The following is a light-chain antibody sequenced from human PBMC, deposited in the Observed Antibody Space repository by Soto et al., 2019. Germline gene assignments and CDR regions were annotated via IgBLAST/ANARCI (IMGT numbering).Light chain of an antibody. J-gene: IGLJ3*02. Sequence: QSAPTQPASVSGSPGQSITISCTGTSSDVGGYNYVSWYQQHPGKAPKLMIYEVSNRPSGVSNRFSGSKSGNTASLTISGLQAEDEADYYCCSYTSSNTWVFGGGTKLTVL. CDR2: EVS. CDR3: CSYTSSNTWV. CDR1: SSDVGGYNY. V-gene: IGLV2-14*01.